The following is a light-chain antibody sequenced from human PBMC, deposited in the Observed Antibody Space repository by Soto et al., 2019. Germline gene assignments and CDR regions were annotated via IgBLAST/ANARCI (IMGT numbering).Light chain of an antibody. V-gene: IGKV3D-15*01. Sequence: IVMSQSLATVSVSPGERATLSCRASQSVSSNLAWYQQKPGQAPRVLIYGASTRATGIPDRFSGSGSGTDFILTISRLEPADFAVYYCQQYSSSPRTFGQGTKVDI. J-gene: IGKJ1*01. CDR3: QQYSSSPRT. CDR2: GAS. CDR1: QSVSSN.